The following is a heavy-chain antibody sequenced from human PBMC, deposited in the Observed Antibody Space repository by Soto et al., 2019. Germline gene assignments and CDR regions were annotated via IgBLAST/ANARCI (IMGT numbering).Heavy chain of an antibody. J-gene: IGHJ4*02. CDR1: GGSISSGGYY. Sequence: SETLSLTCTVSGGSISSGGYYWSWIRQHPGKGLEWIGYIYYSGSTYYNPSLKSRVTISVDTSKNQFSLKLSSVTAADPAVYYCAREPGYISSFFDYWGQGTLVAVSS. D-gene: IGHD6-13*01. CDR2: IYYSGST. CDR3: AREPGYISSFFDY. V-gene: IGHV4-31*03.